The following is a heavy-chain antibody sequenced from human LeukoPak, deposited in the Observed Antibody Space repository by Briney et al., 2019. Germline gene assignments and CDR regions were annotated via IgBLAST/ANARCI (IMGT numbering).Heavy chain of an antibody. D-gene: IGHD6-6*01. CDR1: GYTFTSYA. CDR3: ARDRWVYSSSSGIGY. Sequence: ASVKVSCKASGYTFTSYAMHWVRQAPGQRLEWMGWINAGNGNTKYSQKFQGRVTITRDTSASTAYMELSSLRSEDTAVYYCARDRWVYSSSSGIGYWGQGTLVTVSS. CDR2: INAGNGNT. J-gene: IGHJ4*02. V-gene: IGHV1-3*01.